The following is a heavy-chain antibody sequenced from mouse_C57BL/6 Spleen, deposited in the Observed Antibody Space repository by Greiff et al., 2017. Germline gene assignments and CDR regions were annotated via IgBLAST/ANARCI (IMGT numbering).Heavy chain of an antibody. CDR3: ARQDYYFGY. CDR2: INPYNGGT. J-gene: IGHJ2*01. CDR1: GYTFTDYY. V-gene: IGHV1-19*01. Sequence: EVQLQESGPVLVKPGASVKMSCKASGYTFTDYYMNWVKQSHGKSLEWIGVINPYNGGTSYNQKFKGKATLTVDKSSITAYMYLNRLTSEDSAVYYCARQDYYFGYWGQGTTLTASS.